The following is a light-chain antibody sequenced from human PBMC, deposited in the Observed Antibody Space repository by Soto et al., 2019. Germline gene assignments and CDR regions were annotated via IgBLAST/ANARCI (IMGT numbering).Light chain of an antibody. J-gene: IGKJ2*01. CDR1: HSVSSTY. CDR2: GAS. V-gene: IGKV3-20*01. CDR3: QQYGSSPPYT. Sequence: EIVSTQSPGTLSLSPGERATLSCRASHSVSSTYLAWYQQTPGQAPSLLIYGASSRATGIPDRFSGSGSGTDFTLTISRLETEDFAVYYCQQYGSSPPYTFGQGNKLEIK.